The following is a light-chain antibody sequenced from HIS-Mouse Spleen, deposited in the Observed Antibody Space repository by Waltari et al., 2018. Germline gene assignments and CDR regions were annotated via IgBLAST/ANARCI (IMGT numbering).Light chain of an antibody. Sequence: AIQLTQSPSSLSASVGDRVTITCRASQGISSALAWYQQKPGKAPKLLIYDASSLESGVPSRFIGSGSGTDFTLTISSLQPEDFATYYCQQFNSYPVTFGQGTRLEIK. CDR1: QGISSA. CDR3: QQFNSYPVT. J-gene: IGKJ5*01. CDR2: DAS. V-gene: IGKV1-13*02.